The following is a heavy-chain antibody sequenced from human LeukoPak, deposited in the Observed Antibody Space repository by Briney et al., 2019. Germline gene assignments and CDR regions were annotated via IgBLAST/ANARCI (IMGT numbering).Heavy chain of an antibody. V-gene: IGHV4-59*03. CDR1: GFTFSSYE. CDR3: SGSYLYYYYYYMNV. D-gene: IGHD1-26*01. J-gene: IGHJ6*03. Sequence: GSLRLSCAASGFTFSSYEMNWIRQPPGKGLEWIGYMYYSGSTNYNPSLKSRVTISVDTSKNQFSLKLSSVTAADTAVYYCSGSYLYYYYYYMNVWGKGTTVTISS. CDR2: MYYSGST.